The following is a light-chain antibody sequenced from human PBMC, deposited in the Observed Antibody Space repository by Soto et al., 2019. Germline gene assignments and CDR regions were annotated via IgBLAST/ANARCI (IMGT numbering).Light chain of an antibody. V-gene: IGKV3-20*01. Sequence: EIVLTQSPGTLSLSPGERATLSCRASQSVSSSYLAWYQQKPGQAPRLLIYGASSRATGIPDRFSGSGSGTDFTLTISRLEPEDFAVYYCQQYGSSQTFGQGNKWIS. CDR1: QSVSSSY. CDR3: QQYGSSQT. CDR2: GAS. J-gene: IGKJ1*01.